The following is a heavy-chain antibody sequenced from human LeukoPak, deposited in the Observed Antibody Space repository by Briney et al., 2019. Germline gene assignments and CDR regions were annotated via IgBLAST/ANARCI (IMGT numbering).Heavy chain of an antibody. CDR2: INIHSGGT. CDR1: GYTFTAYY. CDR3: ARDGDGYNLGY. J-gene: IGHJ4*02. Sequence: ASVKVSCTAAGYTFTAYYLQWVRQAPGHGLEWMGWINIHSGGTNYAQKFQGRVTMTRDTSISTAYMELSRLSSDDTAVYYCARDGDGYNLGYWGQGTLVTVSS. V-gene: IGHV1-2*02. D-gene: IGHD5-24*01.